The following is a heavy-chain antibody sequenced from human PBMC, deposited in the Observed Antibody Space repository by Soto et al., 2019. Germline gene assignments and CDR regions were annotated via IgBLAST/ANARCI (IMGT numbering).Heavy chain of an antibody. D-gene: IGHD3-22*01. Sequence: SLRLSCAASGFTFSSYGMHWVRQAPGKGLEWVAVISYDGSNKYYADSVKGRFTISRDNSKNTLYLQMNSLRAEDTAVYYCAKDLYYDSSGNPNWFDPWGQGTQVTVSS. V-gene: IGHV3-30*18. J-gene: IGHJ5*02. CDR1: GFTFSSYG. CDR3: AKDLYYDSSGNPNWFDP. CDR2: ISYDGSNK.